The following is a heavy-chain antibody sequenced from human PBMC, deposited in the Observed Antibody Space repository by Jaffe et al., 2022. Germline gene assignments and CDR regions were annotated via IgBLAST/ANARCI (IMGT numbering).Heavy chain of an antibody. CDR1: GFTFGDSA. D-gene: IGHD2-15*01. CDR3: VKSYCSGGTCYILLLHH. CDR2: ISGSGYST. V-gene: IGHV3-23*01. J-gene: IGHJ1*01. Sequence: EVQLLESGGGLVQPGGSLRLSCAASGFTFGDSAMSWVRQAPGKGLEWVSSISGSGYSTYYADSVKGRFTISRDSSKNTVYLQMNSLRAEDTAVYHCVKSYCSGGTCYILLLHHWGQGTLVTVSS.